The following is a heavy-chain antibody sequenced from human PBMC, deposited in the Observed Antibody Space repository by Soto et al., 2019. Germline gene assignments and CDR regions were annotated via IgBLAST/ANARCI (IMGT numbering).Heavy chain of an antibody. CDR3: ARDWNCTNTRCQNCFVP. CDR2: ISGNTGKT. J-gene: IGHJ5*02. Sequence: QVQLVQSGAEVTEPGASVKVSCKASGYTFISYGVIWVRQAPRQGLEWMGWISGNTGKTNYAQKLQGRVIMTTDTFTSTAYMELKSLTSDDTAVYYCARDWNCTNTRCQNCFVPWGQGTLVTVSS. D-gene: IGHD2-2*01. V-gene: IGHV1-18*01. CDR1: GYTFISYG.